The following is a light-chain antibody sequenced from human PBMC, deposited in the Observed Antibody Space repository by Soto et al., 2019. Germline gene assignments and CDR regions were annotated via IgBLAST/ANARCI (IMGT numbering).Light chain of an antibody. CDR3: QQYNNWPPHIT. J-gene: IGKJ3*01. CDR1: QSVSSN. CDR2: GAS. V-gene: IGKV3-15*01. Sequence: EIVMTQSPATLSVSPGERATLSCRASQSVSSNLAWYQQKPGQAPRLLIYGASTRATGIPARFSGSGSGTEFTLTISSLQSEDFAVYYCQQYNNWPPHITFXPGTKVDIK.